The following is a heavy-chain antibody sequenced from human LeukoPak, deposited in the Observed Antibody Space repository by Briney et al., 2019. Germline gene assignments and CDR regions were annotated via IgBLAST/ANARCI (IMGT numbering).Heavy chain of an antibody. CDR2: IHSDGSST. J-gene: IGHJ6*02. CDR3: ARDRIQLPYYGMDV. D-gene: IGHD5-18*01. Sequence: PGGSLRLSCAASGFTVSSNYMSWVRQAPGKGLVWVSRIHSDGSSTTYADAVKGRFTISRDNAKNTLYLQMTSLRAEDTAVYYCARDRIQLPYYGMDVWGQGTTVTVSS. CDR1: GFTVSSNY. V-gene: IGHV3-74*01.